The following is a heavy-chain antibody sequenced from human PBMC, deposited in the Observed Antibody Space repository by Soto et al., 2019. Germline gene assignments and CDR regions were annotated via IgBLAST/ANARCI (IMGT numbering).Heavy chain of an antibody. V-gene: IGHV3-23*01. CDR1: GFTFSSYA. Sequence: EVQLLESGGGLVQPGGSLRLSCAASGFTFSSYAMSWVRQAPGKGLEWVSVISGSGGSIDYADSVKGRFTISRDNSKNTLYLQMNSLRDEDTAVYYCVKPPVITASYYYYDMDVWGQGTTVTVSS. D-gene: IGHD4-4*01. CDR3: VKPPVITASYYYYDMDV. J-gene: IGHJ6*02. CDR2: ISGSGGSI.